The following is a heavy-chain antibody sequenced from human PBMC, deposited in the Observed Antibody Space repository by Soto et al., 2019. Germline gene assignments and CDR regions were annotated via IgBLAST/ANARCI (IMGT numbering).Heavy chain of an antibody. V-gene: IGHV2-5*02. Sequence: KHPLGQTCRFCGFSLSNSGEGVGWIRQPPGKCQEWLAVIYGDDDKRYSPSLKSRLNITKDTPKNQVVLTVTNMDPVDTATYYCAYSGVGVYGNGYRCFDHWAQATFGSGSS. D-gene: IGHD2-8*02. CDR2: IYGDDDK. CDR3: AYSGVGVYGNGYRCFDH. CDR1: GFSLSNSGEG. J-gene: IGHJ4*03.